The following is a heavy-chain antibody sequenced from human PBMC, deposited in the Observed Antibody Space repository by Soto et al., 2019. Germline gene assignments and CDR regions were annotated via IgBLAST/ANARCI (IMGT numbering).Heavy chain of an antibody. J-gene: IGHJ4*02. V-gene: IGHV4-31*03. D-gene: IGHD2-15*01. CDR1: GGSISSGGYY. Sequence: SETLSLTCTVSGGSISSGGYYWSWIRQHPGKGLEWIGYIYYSGSTYYNPSLKSRVTISVDTSKNQFSLKLSSVTAADTAVYYCARVGLFLEYGGKSAFDYWGQGTLVTVSS. CDR3: ARVGLFLEYGGKSAFDY. CDR2: IYYSGST.